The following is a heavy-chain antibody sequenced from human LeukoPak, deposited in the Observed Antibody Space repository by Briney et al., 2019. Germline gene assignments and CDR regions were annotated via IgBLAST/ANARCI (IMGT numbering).Heavy chain of an antibody. V-gene: IGHV3-21*01. J-gene: IGHJ5*02. CDR3: ARKGIAAAGTRFDP. D-gene: IGHD6-13*01. CDR1: GFTFSSYS. CDR2: ISSSSSYI. Sequence: GGSLRLSCAASGFTFSSYSMNWVRQAPGKGLEWVPSISSSSSYIYYADSVKGRFTISRDNAKNSLYLQMNSLRAEDTAVYYCARKGIAAAGTRFDPWGQGTLVTVSS.